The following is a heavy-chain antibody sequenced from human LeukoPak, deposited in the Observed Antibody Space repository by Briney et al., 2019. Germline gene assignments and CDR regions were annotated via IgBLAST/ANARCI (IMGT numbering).Heavy chain of an antibody. D-gene: IGHD1-7*01. CDR3: ARGGTYSYEQVGY. J-gene: IGHJ4*02. Sequence: PGGSLSLSCAASGSTFSSYWMHWVRQAPGKGLVWVSRINSDGSSTSYADSVKGRFTISRDNAKNTLYLQMNSLRAEDTAVYYCARGGTYSYEQVGYWGQGTLVTVSS. CDR2: INSDGSST. V-gene: IGHV3-74*01. CDR1: GSTFSSYW.